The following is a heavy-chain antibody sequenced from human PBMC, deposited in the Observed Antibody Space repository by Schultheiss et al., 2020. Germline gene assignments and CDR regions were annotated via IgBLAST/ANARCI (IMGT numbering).Heavy chain of an antibody. Sequence: SETLSLTCTVSGGSISSSSYYWSWIRQPPGKGLEWIGYIYYSGSTNYNPSLKSRVTISVDTSKNQFSLKLSSVTAADTAVYYCARDRDYYGSGSYPPYNWFDPWGQGTLVTV. V-gene: IGHV4-61*01. D-gene: IGHD3-10*01. J-gene: IGHJ5*02. CDR1: GGSISSSSYY. CDR2: IYYSGST. CDR3: ARDRDYYGSGSYPPYNWFDP.